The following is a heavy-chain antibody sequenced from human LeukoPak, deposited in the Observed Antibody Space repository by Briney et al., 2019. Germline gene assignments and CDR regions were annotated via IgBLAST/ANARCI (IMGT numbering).Heavy chain of an antibody. CDR1: GFTFSSYD. J-gene: IGHJ3*02. Sequence: GGSLRLSCAASGFTFSSYDMHWVRQATGKGLEWVSAIGAAGDTYYSGSVKGRFTISRENAKNSLYLQMNSLRAEDTAVYYCARVDPVSHPDAFDIWGQGTMVTVSS. D-gene: IGHD2-2*03. CDR2: IGAAGDT. V-gene: IGHV3-13*01. CDR3: ARVDPVSHPDAFDI.